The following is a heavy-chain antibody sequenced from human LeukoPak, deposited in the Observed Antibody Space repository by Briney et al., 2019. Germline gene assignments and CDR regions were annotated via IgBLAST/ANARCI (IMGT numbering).Heavy chain of an antibody. CDR1: GGTFSSYA. V-gene: IGHV1-69*05. D-gene: IGHD6-6*01. CDR2: IIPIFGTA. CDR3: ASGAARLDAFDI. J-gene: IGHJ3*02. Sequence: SVKVSCKASGGTFSSYAISWVRQAPGQGLEWMGGIIPIFGTANYAQKFQGRVTITTDESTSTAYMELSSLRSEDTAVYYCASGAARLDAFDIWGQGTMVTVSS.